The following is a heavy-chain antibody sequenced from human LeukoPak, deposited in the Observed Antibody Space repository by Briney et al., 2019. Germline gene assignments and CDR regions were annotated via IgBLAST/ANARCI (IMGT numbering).Heavy chain of an antibody. CDR3: ASTLITFGGLMTSYFDS. CDR2: IYSSGST. V-gene: IGHV4-59*01. D-gene: IGHD3-16*01. J-gene: IGHJ4*02. CDR1: GASISDYC. Sequence: SETLSLTCTISGASISDYCWSWIRQSPGKGLEWIGYIYSSGSTNYNPSLNSRVTISVDTSKKHFSLKLTSVTAADTAVYYCASTLITFGGLMTSYFDSWGQGTLVTVSS.